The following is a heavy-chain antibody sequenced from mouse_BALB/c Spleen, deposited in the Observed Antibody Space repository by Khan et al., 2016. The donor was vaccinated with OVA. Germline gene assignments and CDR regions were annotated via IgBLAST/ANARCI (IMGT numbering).Heavy chain of an antibody. CDR2: IWGDGST. D-gene: IGHD2-10*01. CDR3: ARAYYANYREAMDY. J-gene: IGHJ4*01. V-gene: IGHV2-6-7*01. Sequence: VKLLESGPGPVAPSQSLSITCTVSGFSLTGYGVNWVRQPPGKGLEWLGMIWGDGSTDYNSALKSRLSISKDNSKSQVFLKMNSLQPDDPARYYCARAYYANYREAMDYWGQGTSVTVSS. CDR1: GFSLTGYG.